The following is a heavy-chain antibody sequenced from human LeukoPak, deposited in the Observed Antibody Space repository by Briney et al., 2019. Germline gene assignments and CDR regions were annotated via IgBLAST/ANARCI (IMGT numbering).Heavy chain of an antibody. Sequence: SVKVSGKASGGTFSSYAIRWVRQAPGQGREGRGGIIPIVGTATYAQQSQGRVPITADKSTSTAYMELSSLRSEDTAVYYCARGRIVATIGHYYYYMDVWGKGTTVTVSS. J-gene: IGHJ6*03. V-gene: IGHV1-69*06. CDR2: IIPIVGTA. CDR1: GGTFSSYA. CDR3: ARGRIVATIGHYYYYMDV. D-gene: IGHD5-12*01.